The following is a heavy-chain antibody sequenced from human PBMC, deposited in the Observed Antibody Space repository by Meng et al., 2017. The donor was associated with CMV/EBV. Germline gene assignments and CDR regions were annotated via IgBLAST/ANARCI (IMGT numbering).Heavy chain of an antibody. D-gene: IGHD1-14*01. CDR1: GFTFSSYA. V-gene: IGHV3-74*01. Sequence: GESLKISCAASGFTFSSYAMSWVRQAPGKGLEWVSRINSDGSSTSYADSVKGRFTISRDNAKNTLYLQMNSLRAEDTAVYYCAREGPSGNDYWGQGTLVTVSS. CDR3: AREGPSGNDY. J-gene: IGHJ4*02. CDR2: INSDGSST.